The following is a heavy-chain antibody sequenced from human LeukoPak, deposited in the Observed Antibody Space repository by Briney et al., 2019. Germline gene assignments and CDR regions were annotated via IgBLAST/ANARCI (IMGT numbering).Heavy chain of an antibody. D-gene: IGHD4-11*01. CDR1: GFTFSSYS. CDR3: AGVDYSIGWFDP. Sequence: PGGSLRLSCAASGFTFSSYSMNWVRQAPGKGLEWVSSISSSSSYIYYADSVKGRFTISRDNAKNSLYLQMNSLRAEDTAVYYCAGVDYSIGWFDPWGQGTLVTVSS. J-gene: IGHJ5*02. CDR2: ISSSSSYI. V-gene: IGHV3-21*01.